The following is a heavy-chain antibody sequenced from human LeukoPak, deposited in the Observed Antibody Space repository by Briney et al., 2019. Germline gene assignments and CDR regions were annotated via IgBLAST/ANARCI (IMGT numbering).Heavy chain of an antibody. CDR1: GYMFTSHG. V-gene: IGHV1-18*01. D-gene: IGHD5-12*01. Sequence: GASVKVSCKSSGYMFTSHGIHWLRQAPGQGLEWMGWISAQNGNTNYMQQFLGRVTMTRDTSASTVYMELRSLKSDDTAVYYCARESNGGYGFDYWGQGTLVTVAS. CDR2: ISAQNGNT. CDR3: ARESNGGYGFDY. J-gene: IGHJ4*02.